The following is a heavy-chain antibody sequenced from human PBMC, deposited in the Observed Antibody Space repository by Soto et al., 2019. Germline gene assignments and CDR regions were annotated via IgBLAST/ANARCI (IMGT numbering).Heavy chain of an antibody. CDR1: GYTFTSYY. CDR2: IIPILGIA. Sequence: SVKVSCKASGYTFTSYYMHWVRQAPGQGLEWMGRIIPILGIANYAQKFQGRVTITADKSTSTAYMELSSLRSEDTAVYYCARDPLAHYGMDVWGQGTTVTVSS. V-gene: IGHV1-69*04. CDR3: ARDPLAHYGMDV. J-gene: IGHJ6*02.